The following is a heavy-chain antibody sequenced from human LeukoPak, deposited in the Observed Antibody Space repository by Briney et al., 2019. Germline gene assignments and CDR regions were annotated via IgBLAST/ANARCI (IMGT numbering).Heavy chain of an antibody. J-gene: IGHJ4*02. CDR1: GFTFSAYA. Sequence: GGSLRLSCAVSGFTFSAYAMGWVRQAPGKGLEWVAGITSNIDDRNYADSVKGRSTISRDNSKNTLYLQMNSLRAEDTAVYYCAKGTTYCGGDCYPGFCDYWGQGTLVTVSS. V-gene: IGHV3-23*01. CDR3: AKGTTYCGGDCYPGFCDY. D-gene: IGHD2-21*02. CDR2: ITSNIDDR.